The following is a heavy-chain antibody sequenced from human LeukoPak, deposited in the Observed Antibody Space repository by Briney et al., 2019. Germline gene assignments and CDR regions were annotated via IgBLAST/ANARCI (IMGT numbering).Heavy chain of an antibody. CDR1: GFTFTNYG. CDR3: ARDLSPVVRASPMGY. D-gene: IGHD3-10*01. V-gene: IGHV3-30*03. Sequence: GTSLRLSCAASGFTFTNYGMHWVRQAPGKGLEWVALITYDGYYKYYSDSVKGRFTISSDTSKNTLYLQMNSLRAEDTAVYYCARDLSPVVRASPMGYWGQGTPVTVTS. J-gene: IGHJ4*02. CDR2: ITYDGYYK.